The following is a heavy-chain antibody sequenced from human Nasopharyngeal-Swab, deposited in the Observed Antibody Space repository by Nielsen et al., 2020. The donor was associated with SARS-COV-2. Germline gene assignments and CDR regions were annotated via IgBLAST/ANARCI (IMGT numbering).Heavy chain of an antibody. J-gene: IGHJ4*02. CDR3: PRGHRSISMIVVVIATAHFYFDS. D-gene: IGHD3-22*01. V-gene: IGHV4-34*01. Sequence: SETLSLTCAVYGGPFSGYYWSWIRQPPGKGLEWIGEINHSGTTSYNPSLKSRVTISSDTSKNQFSLKLSSVTAADTAVYYCPRGHRSISMIVVVIATAHFYFDSWGRGTLVTVTS. CDR2: INHSGTT. CDR1: GGPFSGYY.